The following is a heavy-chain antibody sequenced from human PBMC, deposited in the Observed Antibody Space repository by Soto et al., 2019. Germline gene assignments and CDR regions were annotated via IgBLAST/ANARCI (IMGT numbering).Heavy chain of an antibody. D-gene: IGHD6-6*01. CDR2: ISGSGGST. Sequence: GGSLRLSCAASGFTFSSYAMSWVRRAPGKGLEWVSAISGSGGSTYYADSVKGRFTISRDNSKNTLYLQMNSLRAEDTAVYYCAKPEAGVKPHGLGSFPADVWGQGTTVTVSS. CDR3: AKPEAGVKPHGLGSFPADV. V-gene: IGHV3-23*01. J-gene: IGHJ6*02. CDR1: GFTFSSYA.